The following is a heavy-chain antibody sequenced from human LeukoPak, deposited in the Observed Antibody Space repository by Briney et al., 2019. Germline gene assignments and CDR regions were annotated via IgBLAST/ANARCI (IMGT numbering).Heavy chain of an antibody. Sequence: GRSLRLSCAASGFTFSSYGMHWVRQAPGKGLEWVAVISYDGSNKYYADSVKGRFTISRGNSKNTLYLQMNSLRAEDTAVYYCAKSLAIDYWGQGTLVTVSS. CDR2: ISYDGSNK. J-gene: IGHJ4*02. CDR1: GFTFSSYG. V-gene: IGHV3-30*18. CDR3: AKSLAIDY.